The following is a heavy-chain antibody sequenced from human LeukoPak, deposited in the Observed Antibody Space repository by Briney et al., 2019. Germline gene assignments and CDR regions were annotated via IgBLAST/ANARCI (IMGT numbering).Heavy chain of an antibody. CDR1: GGSISSCY. CDR3: ARRGVATARRAFDI. CDR2: IYYSGST. D-gene: IGHD2-21*02. J-gene: IGHJ3*02. V-gene: IGHV4-59*01. Sequence: SETLSLTCTVSGGSISSCYWSWIRQPPGKGLEWIGYIYYSGSTNYNPSLKSRVTISVDTSKNQFSLKLSSVTAADTAVYYCARRGVATARRAFDIWGQGTMVTVSS.